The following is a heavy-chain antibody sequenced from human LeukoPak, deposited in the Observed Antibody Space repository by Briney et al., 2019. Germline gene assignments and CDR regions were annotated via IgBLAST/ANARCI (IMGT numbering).Heavy chain of an antibody. Sequence: ASVKVSCKASGYTFTGYYMHWVRQAPGQGLEWMGWINPNSGGTNYAQKFQGRVTMTRDTSISTAYMELSRLRSEDTAVYYCARGSGWYGVYFDYWGQGTLVTVSS. D-gene: IGHD6-19*01. CDR1: GYTFTGYY. CDR2: INPNSGGT. V-gene: IGHV1-2*02. CDR3: ARGSGWYGVYFDY. J-gene: IGHJ4*02.